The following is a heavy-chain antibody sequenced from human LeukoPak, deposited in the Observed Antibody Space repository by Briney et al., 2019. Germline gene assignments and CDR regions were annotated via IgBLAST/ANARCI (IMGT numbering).Heavy chain of an antibody. CDR1: GFTFSNYA. V-gene: IGHV3-23*01. CDR3: AKDLKAQGMDY. J-gene: IGHJ4*02. Sequence: RPGGSLRLSCAASGFTFSNYAMSWVRQAPGKGLEWVSGISGSGTSTYYADSVKGRFTISRDNSKNTLYLQMNSLRAEDTAVYYCAKDLKAQGMDYWGQGTLVTVSS. CDR2: ISGSGTST. D-gene: IGHD1-14*01.